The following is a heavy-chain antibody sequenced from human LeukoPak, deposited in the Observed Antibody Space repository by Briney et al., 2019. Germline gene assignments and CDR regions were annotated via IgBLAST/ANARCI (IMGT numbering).Heavy chain of an antibody. CDR3: AKETYYDFWSGYYDY. CDR1: GFTFSSYA. Sequence: GGSLRLSCAASGFTFSSYAMSWVRKAPGKGLEWVSAISGSGGSTYYADSVKGRFTISRDNSKNTLYLQMNSLRAEDTAVYYCAKETYYDFWSGYYDYWGQGTLVTVSS. J-gene: IGHJ4*02. V-gene: IGHV3-23*01. D-gene: IGHD3-3*01. CDR2: ISGSGGST.